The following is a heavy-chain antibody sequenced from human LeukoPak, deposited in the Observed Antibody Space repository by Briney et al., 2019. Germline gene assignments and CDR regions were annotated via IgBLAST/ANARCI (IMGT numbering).Heavy chain of an antibody. CDR3: ARGEDYYYYYGMDV. D-gene: IGHD1-26*01. Sequence: SETLSLTCTVSGGSISSYYWSWIRQPPGKGLEWIGYIYYSGSTNYNSSLKSRVTISVDTSKNQFSLKLSSVTAADTAVYYCARGEDYYYYYGMDVWGQGTTVTVSS. CDR1: GGSISSYY. V-gene: IGHV4-59*01. CDR2: IYYSGST. J-gene: IGHJ6*02.